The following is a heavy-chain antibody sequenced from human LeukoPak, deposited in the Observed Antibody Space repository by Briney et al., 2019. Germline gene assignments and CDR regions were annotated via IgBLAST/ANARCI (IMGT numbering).Heavy chain of an antibody. CDR1: GFTFSSYA. CDR2: ISGSGGST. V-gene: IGHV3-23*01. J-gene: IGHJ4*02. CDR3: AKVSVRITMIVAAPFDY. D-gene: IGHD3-22*01. Sequence: GGSLRLSCAASGFTFSSYAMSWVRQAPGKGLEWVSAISGSGGSTYYADSVKGRFTISRDNSKNTLYLQMNSLRAEDTAVYYCAKVSVRITMIVAAPFDYWGQGTLVTVSS.